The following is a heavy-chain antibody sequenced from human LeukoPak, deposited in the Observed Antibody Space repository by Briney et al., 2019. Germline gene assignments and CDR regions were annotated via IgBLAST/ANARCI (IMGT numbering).Heavy chain of an antibody. Sequence: GGALRLSCAASGFTFSSYWMSWVRQAPGKGMEWVAHIKQDGSEKYYVDSVKGRFTISTDNAKNSLYLQMNSLRAEDTAVYYCAREPVVVVAAAFDYWGQGTLVTVSS. CDR2: IKQDGSEK. V-gene: IGHV3-7*05. CDR1: GFTFSSYW. CDR3: AREPVVVVAAAFDY. D-gene: IGHD2-15*01. J-gene: IGHJ4*02.